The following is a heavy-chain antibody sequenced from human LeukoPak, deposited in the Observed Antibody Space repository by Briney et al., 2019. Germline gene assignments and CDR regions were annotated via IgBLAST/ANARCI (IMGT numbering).Heavy chain of an antibody. V-gene: IGHV3-7*04. Sequence: GGSLRLSCVASGFTFSSSWMTWVRQAPGKGLEWVASINQDGGEIHYVDSVKGRFTISRDNAKNSLYLQMNSLTAEDTAVHYCVRAHHPGGWFDPWGQGTLVTVSS. CDR2: INQDGGEI. J-gene: IGHJ5*02. D-gene: IGHD3-10*01. CDR1: GFTFSSSW. CDR3: VRAHHPGGWFDP.